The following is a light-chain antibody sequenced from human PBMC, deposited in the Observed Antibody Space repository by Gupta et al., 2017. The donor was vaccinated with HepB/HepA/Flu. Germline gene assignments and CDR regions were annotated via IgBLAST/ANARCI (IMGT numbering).Light chain of an antibody. CDR1: QNADLR. CDR2: EAS. J-gene: IGKJ2*01. CDR3: QQYDSYSPYT. Sequence: QTTHLPPTLSACVGDRVTITCPASQNADLRLAWYQQKPGRAPKLLIYEASNLQGGVPSRFSGSKSGAEFTIIISRLQADDFATYYWQQYDSYSPYTFGRGTKLEIK. V-gene: IGKV1-5*03.